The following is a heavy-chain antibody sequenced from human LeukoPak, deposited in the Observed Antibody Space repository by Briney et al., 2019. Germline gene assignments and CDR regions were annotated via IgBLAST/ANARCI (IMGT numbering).Heavy chain of an antibody. V-gene: IGHV3-23*01. Sequence: GGSLRLSCAGSGLTLRSYGMTWVRQAPGKGLEWVSSISGNGGVTTYADSVKGRFTMSRDNSRNTLYLQMDSLRAGDTAVYYCAKDPNGDYIGAFDAWGQGTMVTVSS. J-gene: IGHJ3*01. CDR3: AKDPNGDYIGAFDA. CDR2: ISGNGGVT. CDR1: GLTLRSYG. D-gene: IGHD2-8*01.